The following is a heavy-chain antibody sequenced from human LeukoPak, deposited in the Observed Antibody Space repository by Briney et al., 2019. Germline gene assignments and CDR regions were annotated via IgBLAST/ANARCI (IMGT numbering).Heavy chain of an antibody. D-gene: IGHD3-9*01. J-gene: IGHJ3*02. V-gene: IGHV1-8*01. Sequence: ASVKVSCKASGNTFTSYDINWVRQATGQGLEWMGWMNPNSGNTGYAQKFQGRVTMTRNTSISTACMELSSLRSEDTAVYYCARGQTGSVRYFDWLLSPHDAFDIWGQGTMVTVSS. CDR2: MNPNSGNT. CDR3: ARGQTGSVRYFDWLLSPHDAFDI. CDR1: GNTFTSYD.